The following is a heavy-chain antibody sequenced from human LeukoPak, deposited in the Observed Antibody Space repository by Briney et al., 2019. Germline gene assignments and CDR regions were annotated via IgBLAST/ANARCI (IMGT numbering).Heavy chain of an antibody. Sequence: PSETLSFTCTVSGGSISSYYWSWIRQPPGKGLEWIGYIYYSGSTNYNPSLKSRVTISVDTSKNQFSLKLSSVTAADTAVYYCARGYYDSSGYYYADYWGQGTLVTVSS. D-gene: IGHD3-22*01. CDR3: ARGYYDSSGYYYADY. V-gene: IGHV4-59*08. CDR1: GGSISSYY. J-gene: IGHJ4*02. CDR2: IYYSGST.